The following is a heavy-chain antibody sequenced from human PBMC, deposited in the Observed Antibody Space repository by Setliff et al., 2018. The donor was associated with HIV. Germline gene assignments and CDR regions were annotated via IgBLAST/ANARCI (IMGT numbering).Heavy chain of an antibody. D-gene: IGHD3-10*01. Sequence: SETLSLTCAVYGGSFSGYYWSWIRQPPGKGLEWIGEINDNGSTNYNPSLKSRVTISVDTSKNQFSLKLSSVTAADTAVYYCARVRGRYYYHYAMDVWGQGTTVTVSS. J-gene: IGHJ6*02. CDR3: ARVRGRYYYHYAMDV. V-gene: IGHV4-34*01. CDR1: GGSFSGYY. CDR2: INDNGST.